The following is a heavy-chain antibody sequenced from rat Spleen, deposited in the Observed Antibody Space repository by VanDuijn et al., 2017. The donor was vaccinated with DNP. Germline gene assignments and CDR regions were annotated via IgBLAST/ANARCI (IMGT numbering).Heavy chain of an antibody. CDR2: ISNDGSNT. D-gene: IGHD1-4*01. V-gene: IGHV5-7*01. Sequence: EVQLVESDGGLVQPGRSLKLSCAASGFTFSHYYMAWVRQAPMKGLEWVATISNDGSNTYYRDSVKGRFIISRNNARSTLYLQMDSLRSEDTATYYCAGRPPPTRGPFDYWGQGVTVTVSS. CDR3: AGRPPPTRGPFDY. CDR1: GFTFSHYY. J-gene: IGHJ2*01.